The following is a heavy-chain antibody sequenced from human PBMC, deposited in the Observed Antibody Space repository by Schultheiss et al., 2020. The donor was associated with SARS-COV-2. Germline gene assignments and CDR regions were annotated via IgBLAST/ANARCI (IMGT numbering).Heavy chain of an antibody. Sequence: SETLSLTCTVSGGSISSSSYYWGWIRQPPGKGLEWIGYIHDSGSTNHNPSLKSRVITSLDTSRNQFSLRLSSVTAADTAFYYCAGNYNRSPIHYGMDVWGQGTTVTVSS. CDR2: IHDSGST. V-gene: IGHV4-61*05. CDR1: GGSISSSSYY. CDR3: AGNYNRSPIHYGMDV. J-gene: IGHJ6*02. D-gene: IGHD2/OR15-2a*01.